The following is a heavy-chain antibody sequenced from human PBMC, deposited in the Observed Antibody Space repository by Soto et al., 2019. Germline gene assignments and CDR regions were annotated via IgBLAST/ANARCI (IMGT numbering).Heavy chain of an antibody. Sequence: SVKVSCKASGGTFSSYTISWVRQAPGQGLEWMGRVIPILGIANYAQKFQGRVTITADKSTSTAYMELSSLRSEDTAVYYCARDRVAAAGIPPLFDYWGQGTLVTVSS. J-gene: IGHJ4*02. CDR1: GGTFSSYT. D-gene: IGHD6-13*01. CDR2: VIPILGIA. CDR3: ARDRVAAAGIPPLFDY. V-gene: IGHV1-69*04.